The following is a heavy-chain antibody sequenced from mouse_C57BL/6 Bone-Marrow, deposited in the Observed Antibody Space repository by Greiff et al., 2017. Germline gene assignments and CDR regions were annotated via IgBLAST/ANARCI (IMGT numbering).Heavy chain of an antibody. V-gene: IGHV5-9-1*02. D-gene: IGHD1-1*01. CDR1: GFTFSSYA. J-gene: IGHJ1*03. CDR3: TRDYYYGSSYDWYFDV. Sequence: EVKLEESGEGLVKPGGSLKLSCAASGFTFSSYAMSWVRQTPEKRLEWVAYISSGGDYIYYADTVKGRFTISRDNARNTLYLQMSSLKSEDTAMYYCTRDYYYGSSYDWYFDVWGTGTTVTVSS. CDR2: ISSGGDYI.